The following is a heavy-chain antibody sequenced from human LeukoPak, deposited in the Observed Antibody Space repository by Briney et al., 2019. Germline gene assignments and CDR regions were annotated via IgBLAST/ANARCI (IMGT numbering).Heavy chain of an antibody. CDR1: GFTFSSHA. CDR3: ATGQGHGMDV. CDR2: ISGSGGIT. J-gene: IGHJ6*02. V-gene: IGHV3-23*01. Sequence: GASLRLSCAASGFTFSSHAMSWVRQAPGKGLEWVSVISGSGGITYYADSVKGRFTISRDNAKNTLYLQMNSLRAEDTAVYYCATGQGHGMDVWGQGTTVTVSS.